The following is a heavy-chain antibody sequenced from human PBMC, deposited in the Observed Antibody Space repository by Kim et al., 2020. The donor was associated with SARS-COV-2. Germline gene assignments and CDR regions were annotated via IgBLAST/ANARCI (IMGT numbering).Heavy chain of an antibody. J-gene: IGHJ6*02. CDR2: IIPIFGTA. V-gene: IGHV1-69*13. D-gene: IGHD6-13*01. CDR3: ALSGGGRAAGFPESKNYYYYYGMDV. CDR1: GGTFSSYA. Sequence: SVKVSCKASGGTFSSYAISWVRQAPGQGLEWMGGIIPIFGTANYAQKFQGRVTITADESTSTTYMELSSLRSEDTAVYYCALSGGGRAAGFPESKNYYYYYGMDVWGQGTTVTVSS.